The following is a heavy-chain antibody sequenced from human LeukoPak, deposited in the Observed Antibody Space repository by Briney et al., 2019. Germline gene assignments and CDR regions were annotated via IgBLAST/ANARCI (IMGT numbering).Heavy chain of an antibody. V-gene: IGHV3-74*03. CDR3: ARGGMGTALDY. CDR2: INGDGSWT. Sequence: GRSLRLSCAASGFIFSSFGMHWVRQAPGKGLVWVSHINGDGSWTTHADSVKGRFTISRDNAKNTIYLQMSSLRAEDPAVYYCARGGMGTALDYWGQGTLVTVSS. D-gene: IGHD1-7*01. CDR1: GFIFSSFG. J-gene: IGHJ4*02.